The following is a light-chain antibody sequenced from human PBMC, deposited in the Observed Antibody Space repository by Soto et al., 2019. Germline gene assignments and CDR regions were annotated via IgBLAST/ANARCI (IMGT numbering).Light chain of an antibody. CDR1: QSVTTR. Sequence: IVLTQSPGPLSLSPGERVTLSCMASQSVTTRLAWYQHKPGQAPRLLMSGASSRASGVPVRFSGSGSGTDCTLTISRLEPEDVALYYCQQYGGSPITLGLGTRLEIK. CDR2: GAS. V-gene: IGKV3-20*01. J-gene: IGKJ5*01. CDR3: QQYGGSPIT.